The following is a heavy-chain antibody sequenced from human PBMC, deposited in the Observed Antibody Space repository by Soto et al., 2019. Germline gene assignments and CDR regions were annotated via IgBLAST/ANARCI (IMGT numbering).Heavy chain of an antibody. CDR3: VKDRSDTWSFDY. D-gene: IGHD2-8*02. CDR2: VSHDGTL. Sequence: QVQLVESGGGVVQPGTSLRLSCVASGFTYSNYAMHWVRQVPGKGLEWLAVVSHDGTLYPYADSVKGRFSISRDNSRKILYLQMNSLRPEDTAVYYCVKDRSDTWSFDYWGQGTLVTVSS. J-gene: IGHJ4*02. CDR1: GFTYSNYA. V-gene: IGHV3-30*18.